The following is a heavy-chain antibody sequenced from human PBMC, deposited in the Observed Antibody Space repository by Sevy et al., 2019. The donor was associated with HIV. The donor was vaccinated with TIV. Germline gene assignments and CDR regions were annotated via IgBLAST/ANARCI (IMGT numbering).Heavy chain of an antibody. CDR1: GGSISSSNW. V-gene: IGHV4-39*01. CDR3: ARQGGIVDRAFDY. CDR2: MFYSGST. D-gene: IGHD2-21*01. Sequence: SETLSLTCAVSGGSISSSNWWSWVRQPPGKGLEWIGSMFYSGSTYYNPSLKSRVIISVDMSKNHFSVKLSSVTAADTAVYYCARQGGIVDRAFDYWGQGTLVTVSS. J-gene: IGHJ4*01.